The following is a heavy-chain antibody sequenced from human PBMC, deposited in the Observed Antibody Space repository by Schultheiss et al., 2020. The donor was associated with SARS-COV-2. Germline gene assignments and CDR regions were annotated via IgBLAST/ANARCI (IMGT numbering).Heavy chain of an antibody. Sequence: SETLSLTCAVYGGSFSGYYWSWIRQPPGKGLEWIGEINHSGSTNYNPPLKSRVTISVDTSKNQFSLKLSSVTAADTAVYYCARGRQLVGFDYWGQGTLVTVSS. V-gene: IGHV4-34*01. D-gene: IGHD6-6*01. CDR3: ARGRQLVGFDY. CDR1: GGSFSGYY. CDR2: INHSGST. J-gene: IGHJ4*02.